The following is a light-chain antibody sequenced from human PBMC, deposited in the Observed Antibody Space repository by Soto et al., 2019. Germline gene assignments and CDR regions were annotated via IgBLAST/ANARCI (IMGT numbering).Light chain of an antibody. J-gene: IGKJ1*01. CDR2: DAS. V-gene: IGKV1-5*01. Sequence: IQMTQSPSTLSASVGDTVTITCRASQSISVSLAWYQQKPGKAPNLLIYDASTLQGGVPSRFSGSGSGTEFTLTVTSLQPEDFATYYCQQYNSYWTFGQGTKVEIK. CDR1: QSISVS. CDR3: QQYNSYWT.